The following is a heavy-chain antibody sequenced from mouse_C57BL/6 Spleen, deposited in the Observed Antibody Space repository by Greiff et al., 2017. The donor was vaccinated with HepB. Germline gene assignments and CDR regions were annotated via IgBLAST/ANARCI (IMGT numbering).Heavy chain of an antibody. J-gene: IGHJ3*01. CDR1: GYAFSSSW. Sequence: QVQLQQSGPELVKPGASVKISCKASGYAFSSSWMNWVKQRPGKGLEWIGRIYPGDGDTNYNGKFKGKATLTADKSSSTAYMQLSSLTSEDSAVYFCARRGDGYYVPFAYWGQGTLVTVSA. D-gene: IGHD2-3*01. V-gene: IGHV1-82*01. CDR3: ARRGDGYYVPFAY. CDR2: IYPGDGDT.